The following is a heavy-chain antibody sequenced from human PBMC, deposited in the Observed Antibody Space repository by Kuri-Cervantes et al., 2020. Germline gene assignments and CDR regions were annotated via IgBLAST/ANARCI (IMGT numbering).Heavy chain of an antibody. V-gene: IGHV5-51*01. J-gene: IGHJ6*02. D-gene: IGHD5-12*01. CDR2: IYPGDSDT. CDR1: GYRFTNYW. CDR3: ARLQRIVATTDYYYYYGMDV. Sequence: GGSLRLSCSGSGYRFTNYWIGWVRQMPGKGLEWMGIIYPGDSDTRYSPSFQGQVTISADKSISTAYLQWSSLKASDTAMYYCARLQRIVATTDYYYYYGMDVWGQGTTVTVSS.